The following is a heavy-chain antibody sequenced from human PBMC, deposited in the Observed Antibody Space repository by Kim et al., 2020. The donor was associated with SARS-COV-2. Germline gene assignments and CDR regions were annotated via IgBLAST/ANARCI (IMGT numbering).Heavy chain of an antibody. V-gene: IGHV1-69*04. CDR3: ARASFFYDSSGYHFDY. D-gene: IGHD3-22*01. Sequence: SVKVSCKASGGTFSSYAINWVRQAPGQGREWMGRIIPILGITNYAQKFQGRVPITADKSTSTAYMERSSLRSEDTAVYYCARASFFYDSSGYHFDYWGQGTLVTVSS. CDR1: GGTFSSYA. CDR2: IIPILGIT. J-gene: IGHJ4*02.